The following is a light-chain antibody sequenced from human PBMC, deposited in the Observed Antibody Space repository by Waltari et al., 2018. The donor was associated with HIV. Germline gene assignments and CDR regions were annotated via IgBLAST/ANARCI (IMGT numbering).Light chain of an antibody. CDR1: TSTIGSNY. V-gene: IGLV1-51*01. CDR2: DNH. J-gene: IGLJ1*01. CDR3: GTWDSGLNAYV. Sequence: QSVLTQPPSVSAAPGQKIGISCSGATSTIGSNYVSWYQPSPGSAPQLLIYDNHRRPSETPDRFSGSKSGTSGTLDITGLQTGDEADYYCGTWDSGLNAYVFGSGTKVTVL.